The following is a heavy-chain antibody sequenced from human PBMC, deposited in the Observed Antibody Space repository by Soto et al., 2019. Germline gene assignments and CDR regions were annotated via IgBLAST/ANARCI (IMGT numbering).Heavy chain of an antibody. CDR3: ARGDRGGSGSPASYYYSGVDV. D-gene: IGHD3-10*01. Sequence: DVQLLESGGHLVQPGGSLRLSCAASGFTFSSYAMSWVRQAPGKGLEWVSSVSAGGDMTYYSDSVKGRFTISRDNSNNALFLQMNSLRIEATALYYCARGDRGGSGSPASYYYSGVDVWGQGATVTVS. J-gene: IGHJ6*02. V-gene: IGHV3-23*01. CDR1: GFTFSSYA. CDR2: VSAGGDMT.